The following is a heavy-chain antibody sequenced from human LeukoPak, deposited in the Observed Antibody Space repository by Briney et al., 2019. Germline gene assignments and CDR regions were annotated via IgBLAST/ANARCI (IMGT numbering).Heavy chain of an antibody. V-gene: IGHV4-34*01. Sequence: SETLSLTCAVYGGSFSGYYWSWIRQPPGKGLEWIGEINHSGSTNYNPSLKSRVTISVDTSKNQFSLKRSSVTAADTAVYYCASEVVAATPDYWGQGTLVTVSS. J-gene: IGHJ4*02. D-gene: IGHD2-15*01. CDR3: ASEVVAATPDY. CDR1: GGSFSGYY. CDR2: INHSGST.